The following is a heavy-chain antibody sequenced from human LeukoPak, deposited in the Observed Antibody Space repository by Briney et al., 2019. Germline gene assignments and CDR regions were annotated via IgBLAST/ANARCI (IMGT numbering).Heavy chain of an antibody. V-gene: IGHV1-69*04. D-gene: IGHD4-17*01. J-gene: IGHJ4*02. Sequence: ASVKVSCKASGATFTSYAISWVRQAPGQGLEWMGRIIPIFGIANYAQKFQGRVTITADKSTSTAYMELSSLRSEDTAVYYCARERMTTVTRRALDYWGQGTLVTVSS. CDR3: ARERMTTVTRRALDY. CDR1: GATFTSYA. CDR2: IIPIFGIA.